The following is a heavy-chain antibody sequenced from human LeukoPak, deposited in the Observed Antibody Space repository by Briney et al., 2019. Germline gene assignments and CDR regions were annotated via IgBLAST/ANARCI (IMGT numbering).Heavy chain of an antibody. CDR1: GLTFRNYG. Sequence: GGSLRLSCAASGLTFRNYGMHWVRQAPGKGLEWVAVIWYDGSNKYYADSVKGRFTTSRDNSKDTLYLQMNSLRAEDTAVYYCARVYDFWSGYYSPSWFDPWGQGTLVTVSS. D-gene: IGHD3-3*01. J-gene: IGHJ5*02. CDR3: ARVYDFWSGYYSPSWFDP. CDR2: IWYDGSNK. V-gene: IGHV3-33*01.